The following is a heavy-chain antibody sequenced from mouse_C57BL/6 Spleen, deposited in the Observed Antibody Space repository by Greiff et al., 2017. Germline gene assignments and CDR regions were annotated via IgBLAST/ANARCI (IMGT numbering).Heavy chain of an antibody. D-gene: IGHD2-1*01. CDR3: TGDYGNSFDY. CDR2: IRLKSDNYAT. V-gene: IGHV6-3*01. CDR1: GFTFSNYW. Sequence: DVQLVESGGGLVQPGGSMKLSCVASGFTFSNYWMNWVRQSPEQGLEWVAQIRLKSDNYATHYAESVKGRFTIARDDSKRSVYLQMNNVRAEDTGIYYCTGDYGNSFDYWGQGTTLTVSS. J-gene: IGHJ2*01.